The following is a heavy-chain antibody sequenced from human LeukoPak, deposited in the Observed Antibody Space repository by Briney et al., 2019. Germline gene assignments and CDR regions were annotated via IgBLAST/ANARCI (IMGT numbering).Heavy chain of an antibody. CDR2: ISGSGSIT. CDR1: GFFFSTCG. D-gene: IGHD6-13*01. Sequence: GGSLRLSCAASGFFFSTCGMTWVRQAPGKGLEWVSAISGSGSITYYADSVKGRFTISRDNSRNTLYLQMNTLRAEDTALYYCAKAGSSWPADYWGQGTLVTVSS. J-gene: IGHJ4*02. V-gene: IGHV3-23*01. CDR3: AKAGSSWPADY.